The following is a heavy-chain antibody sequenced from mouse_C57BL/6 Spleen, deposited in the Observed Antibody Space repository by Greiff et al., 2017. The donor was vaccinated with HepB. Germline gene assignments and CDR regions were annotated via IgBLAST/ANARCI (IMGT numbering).Heavy chain of an antibody. J-gene: IGHJ2*01. V-gene: IGHV1-55*01. Sequence: VQLQQPGAELVKPGASVKLSCTASGYTFTSYWITWVKQRPGQGLEWIGDIYPGSGSTNYNEKFKGKATLTVDTSSSTAYMQLSSLTSEDSAVYYCARGGYGNCIDYWGQGTTLTVSA. D-gene: IGHD2-10*02. CDR3: ARGGYGNCIDY. CDR1: GYTFTSYW. CDR2: IYPGSGST.